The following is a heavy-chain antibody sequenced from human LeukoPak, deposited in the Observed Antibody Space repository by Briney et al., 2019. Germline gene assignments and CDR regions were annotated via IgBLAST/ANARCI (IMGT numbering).Heavy chain of an antibody. CDR3: ARLGPASSGWPESFDY. D-gene: IGHD6-19*01. CDR2: IKRDGSEK. Sequence: GGSLRLSCAASGFTFNSYWMDWVRQAPGKGLEWVANIKRDGSEKYYVDSVKGRFTISRDNAKNSLDLQMNSLRVEDTAVYYCARLGPASSGWPESFDYWGQGTLVTVSS. CDR1: GFTFNSYW. V-gene: IGHV3-7*03. J-gene: IGHJ4*02.